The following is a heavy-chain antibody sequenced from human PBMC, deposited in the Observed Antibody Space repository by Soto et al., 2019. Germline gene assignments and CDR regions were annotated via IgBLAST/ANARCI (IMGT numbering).Heavy chain of an antibody. D-gene: IGHD5-18*01. J-gene: IGHJ4*02. CDR2: IIPIFGTA. CDR1: GGTFSSYA. CDR3: ARGKGGDLVHGYSWDY. Sequence: QVRLVQSGAEVKKPGSSVKVSCKASGGTFSSYAISWVRQAPGQGLEWMGGIIPIFGTANYAQKFQGRVTIPADESTSTAYMELSSLRSEDTAVYYCARGKGGDLVHGYSWDYWGQGTLVTVSS. V-gene: IGHV1-69*12.